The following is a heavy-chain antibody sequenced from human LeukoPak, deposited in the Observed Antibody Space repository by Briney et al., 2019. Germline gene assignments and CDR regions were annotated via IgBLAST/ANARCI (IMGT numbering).Heavy chain of an antibody. Sequence: PSETLSLTCTVSGGSFSSTTYYWGWIRQPPGKGLEWIGSIYYGGNTDYNPSLKSRVTISVDTSKNQFSLKLSSVTAADTAVYYCARGHITSWSFDYWGQGTLVTVSS. D-gene: IGHD6-13*01. CDR2: IYYGGNT. CDR1: GGSFSSTTYY. V-gene: IGHV4-39*07. CDR3: ARGHITSWSFDY. J-gene: IGHJ4*02.